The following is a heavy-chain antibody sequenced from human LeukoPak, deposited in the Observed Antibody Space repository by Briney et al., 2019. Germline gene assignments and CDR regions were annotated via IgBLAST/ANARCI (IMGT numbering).Heavy chain of an antibody. CDR1: GYTLTELS. D-gene: IGHD3-3*01. Sequence: ASVKVSCKVSGYTLTELSMHWVRQAPGKGLEWMGGFDPEDGETIYAQKFQGRVTMTEDTSTDTAYMELSSLRSDDTAVYYCQRVTIFGVVIDFDYWGQGTLVAVSS. V-gene: IGHV1-24*01. CDR3: QRVTIFGVVIDFDY. J-gene: IGHJ4*02. CDR2: FDPEDGET.